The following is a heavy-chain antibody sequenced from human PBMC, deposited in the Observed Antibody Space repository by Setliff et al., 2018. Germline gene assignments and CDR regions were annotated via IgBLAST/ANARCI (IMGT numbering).Heavy chain of an antibody. J-gene: IGHJ4*02. CDR1: GFTFSGSA. CDR2: ISYSSGSI. D-gene: IGHD3-16*01. Sequence: GESLKISCVASGFTFSGSAIHWVRQAPGKGLEWVAHISYSSGSISYADSVKGRFTISRDNAKNSLYLQMNSLRAEDTAVYYCAKGGTHESDYWGQGTLVTVSS. V-gene: IGHV3-48*01. CDR3: AKGGTHESDY.